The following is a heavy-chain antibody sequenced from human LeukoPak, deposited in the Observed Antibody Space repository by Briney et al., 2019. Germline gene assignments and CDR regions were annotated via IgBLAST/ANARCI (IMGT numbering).Heavy chain of an antibody. CDR3: ARTREFQWLRLSDY. CDR2: ISAYNGNT. V-gene: IGHV1-18*01. Sequence: ASVKVSCRASGYTFTSYGISWVRQAPGQGLEWMGWISAYNGNTNYAQKLQGRVTMTTDTSTGTAYMELRSLRSDDTAVYYCARTREFQWLRLSDYWGQGTLVTVSS. CDR1: GYTFTSYG. D-gene: IGHD5-12*01. J-gene: IGHJ4*02.